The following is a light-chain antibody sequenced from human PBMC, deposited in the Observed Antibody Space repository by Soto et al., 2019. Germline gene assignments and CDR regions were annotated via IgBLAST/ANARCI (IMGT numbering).Light chain of an antibody. CDR2: DVS. CDR3: CSYTTSNTRQIV. Sequence: QSVRTQPASGYGSPGQWITISCTGTSSDVGGYNYVSWYQQHPGKAPKFMIYDVSNRPSGVSNRFSGSKSGNTASLTISGLQAEDEADYYCCSYTTSNTRQIVFGTGTKVTVL. V-gene: IGLV2-14*01. J-gene: IGLJ1*01. CDR1: SSDVGGYNY.